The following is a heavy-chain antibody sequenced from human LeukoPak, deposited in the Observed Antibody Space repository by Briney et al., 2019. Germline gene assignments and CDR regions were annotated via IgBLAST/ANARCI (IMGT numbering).Heavy chain of an antibody. CDR2: ISAYNGNT. CDR3: ARSGYPAPTASYYYYGMDV. V-gene: IGHV1-18*01. Sequence: ASVKVSCKASGYTFTSYGISWVRQAPGQGLEWMGWISAYNGNTNYAQKLQGRVTMTTDTSTSTAYMELRSLRSDDTAVYYCARSGYPAPTASYYYYGMDVWGQGTTVTVSS. CDR1: GYTFTSYG. J-gene: IGHJ6*02. D-gene: IGHD2-21*02.